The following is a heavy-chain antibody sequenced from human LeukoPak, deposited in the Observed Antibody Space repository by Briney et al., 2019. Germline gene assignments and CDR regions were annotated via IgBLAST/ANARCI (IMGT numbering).Heavy chain of an antibody. Sequence: GASVKVSCKASGYTFTGYYMHWVRQAPGQGLEWMGWINPNSGGTNYAQKFQGRVTMTRDTSISTAYMELSRLRSDDTAVYYCARQEGETDFWSGYPNWFDPWGQGTLVTVSS. CDR2: INPNSGGT. CDR3: ARQEGETDFWSGYPNWFDP. J-gene: IGHJ5*02. D-gene: IGHD3-3*01. CDR1: GYTFTGYY. V-gene: IGHV1-2*02.